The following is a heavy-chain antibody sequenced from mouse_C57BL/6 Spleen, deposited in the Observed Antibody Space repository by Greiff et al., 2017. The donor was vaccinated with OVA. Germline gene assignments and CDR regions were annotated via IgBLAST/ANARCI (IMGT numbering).Heavy chain of an antibody. Sequence: QVQLQQSGAELVRPGASVTLSCKASGYTFTDYEMHWVKQTPVHGLEWIGAIDPETGGTAYNQKFKGKAILTADKSSSTAYMELRSLTSEDSAVYYCTRDGVTTGAMDYWGQGTSVTVSS. CDR3: TRDGVTTGAMDY. D-gene: IGHD2-2*01. CDR2: IDPETGGT. V-gene: IGHV1-15*01. J-gene: IGHJ4*01. CDR1: GYTFTDYE.